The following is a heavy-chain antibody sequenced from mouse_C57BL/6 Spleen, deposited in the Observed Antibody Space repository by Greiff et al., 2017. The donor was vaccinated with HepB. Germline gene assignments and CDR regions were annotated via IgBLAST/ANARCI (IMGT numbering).Heavy chain of an antibody. V-gene: IGHV2-5*01. D-gene: IGHD3-2*02. CDR1: GFSLTSYG. CDR3: AKKSHISGYARDY. CDR2: IWRGGST. Sequence: QVQLKQSGPGLVQPSQSLPITCTVSGFSLTSYGVHWVRQSPGKGLEWLGVIWRGGSTDYNAAFMSRLSITKNNSKSQVFFKMNSLQVDDTAIYYCAKKSHISGYARDYWGQGTSVTVSS. J-gene: IGHJ4*01.